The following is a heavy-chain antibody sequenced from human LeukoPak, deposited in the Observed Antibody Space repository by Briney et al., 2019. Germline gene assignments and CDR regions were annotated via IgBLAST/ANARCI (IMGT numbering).Heavy chain of an antibody. V-gene: IGHV1-18*01. CDR1: GYTFTSYG. J-gene: IGHJ4*02. CDR2: ISAYNGNT. CDR3: ARDVAAAGTGDY. D-gene: IGHD6-13*01. Sequence: ASVKVSCKASGYTFTSYGISWVRQAPGQGLEWMGWISAYNGNTNYAQKLQGRVTMTTDTSTSTAYMELRSLRSDGTAVYYCARDVAAAGTGDYWGQGTLVTVSS.